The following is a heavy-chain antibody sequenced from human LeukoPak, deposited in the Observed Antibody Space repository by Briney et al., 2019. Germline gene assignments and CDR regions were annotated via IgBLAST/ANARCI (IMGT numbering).Heavy chain of an antibody. J-gene: IGHJ4*02. V-gene: IGHV1-18*01. D-gene: IGHD1-26*01. Sequence: ASVKVSCKASGYTFTSYGISWVRQAPGQGLEWMGWISAYNGNTNYAQKLQGRVTMTTDTSTSTAYMELSSLRSEDTAVYYCAVGAPHSGSYPCDYWGQGTLVTVSS. CDR3: AVGAPHSGSYPCDY. CDR1: GYTFTSYG. CDR2: ISAYNGNT.